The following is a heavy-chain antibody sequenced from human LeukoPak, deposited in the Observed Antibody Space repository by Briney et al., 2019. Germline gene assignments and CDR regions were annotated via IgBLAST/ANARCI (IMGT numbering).Heavy chain of an antibody. CDR2: ISSSSSYI. V-gene: IGHV3-21*01. Sequence: PGGSLRLSCAASGFTLSSYSMNWVRPAPGKGLGWVSSISSSSSYIYYADSVKGRFTISRDNAKNSLYLQMNSLRAEDTAVYYCARTESWAFDIWGQGTMVTVSS. CDR1: GFTLSSYS. CDR3: ARTESWAFDI. J-gene: IGHJ3*02.